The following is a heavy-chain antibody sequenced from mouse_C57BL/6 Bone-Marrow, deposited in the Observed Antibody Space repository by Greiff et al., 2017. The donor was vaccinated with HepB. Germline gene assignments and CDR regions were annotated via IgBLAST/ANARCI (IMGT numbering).Heavy chain of an antibody. Sequence: DVHLVESGGGLVQPGGSLKLSCAASGIDFSRYWMSWVRRAPGKGLEWIGEINPDSSTINYAPSLKDKFIISRDNAKNTLCLQMSKVRSEDTALYYCARPYHSNYAYWYFDVWGTGTTVTVSS. CDR1: GIDFSRYW. D-gene: IGHD2-5*01. V-gene: IGHV4-1*01. CDR2: INPDSSTI. J-gene: IGHJ1*03. CDR3: ARPYHSNYAYWYFDV.